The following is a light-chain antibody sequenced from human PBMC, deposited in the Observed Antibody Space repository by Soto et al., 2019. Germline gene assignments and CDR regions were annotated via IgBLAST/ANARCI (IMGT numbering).Light chain of an antibody. CDR2: KAS. CDR3: LQYISYPLT. J-gene: IGKJ4*01. Sequence: DIQMTQSPSTLSASVGDRVTITCRASQSISSWLAWYQQKPGKAPKLLIYKASSLASGVPSRFSGSGSGTEFTLTISSLQPDDFATYYCLQYISYPLTFGGGTKVDI. CDR1: QSISSW. V-gene: IGKV1-5*03.